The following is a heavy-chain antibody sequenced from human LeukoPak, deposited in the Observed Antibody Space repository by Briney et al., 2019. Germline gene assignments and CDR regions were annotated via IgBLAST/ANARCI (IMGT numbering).Heavy chain of an antibody. CDR2: IYYSGSI. Sequence: PSETLSLTCTVSGGSISSYYWSWIRQPPGKGLEWIGYIYYSGSINYNPSLKSRVTISVDTSKNQFSLKLSSVTAADTAVYYCARDLGDYDILTDTDYWGQGTLVTVSS. CDR1: GGSISSYY. CDR3: ARDLGDYDILTDTDY. V-gene: IGHV4-59*01. D-gene: IGHD3-9*01. J-gene: IGHJ4*02.